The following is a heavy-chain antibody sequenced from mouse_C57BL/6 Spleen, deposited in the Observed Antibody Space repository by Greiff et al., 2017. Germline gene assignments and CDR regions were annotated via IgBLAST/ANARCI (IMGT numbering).Heavy chain of an antibody. D-gene: IGHD1-1*01. CDR1: GFTFSDYG. CDR3: ARTITTVVATPYYYAMDY. Sequence: EVKLVESGGGLVKPGGSLKLSCAASGFTFSDYGMHWVRQAPEKGLEWVAYISSGSSTIYYADTVKGRFTISRDNAKNTLFLQMTSLRSEDTAMYYCARTITTVVATPYYYAMDYWGQGTSVTVSS. J-gene: IGHJ4*01. V-gene: IGHV5-17*01. CDR2: ISSGSSTI.